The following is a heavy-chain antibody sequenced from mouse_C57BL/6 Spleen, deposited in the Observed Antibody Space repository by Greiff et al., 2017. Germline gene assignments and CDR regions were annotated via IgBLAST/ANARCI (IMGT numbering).Heavy chain of an antibody. CDR3: ARYGSSYYFDY. J-gene: IGHJ2*01. Sequence: QVHVKQPGAELVKPGASVKLSCKASGYTFTSYWMQWVKQRPGQGLEWIGEIDPSDSYTNYNQKFKGKATLTVDTSSSTAYMQLSSLTSEDSAVYYCARYGSSYYFDYWGQGTTRTVSS. D-gene: IGHD1-1*01. V-gene: IGHV1-50*01. CDR2: IDPSDSYT. CDR1: GYTFTSYW.